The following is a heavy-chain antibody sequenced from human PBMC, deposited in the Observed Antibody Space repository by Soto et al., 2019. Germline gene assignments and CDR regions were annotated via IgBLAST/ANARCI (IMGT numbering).Heavy chain of an antibody. D-gene: IGHD3-16*01. Sequence: SETLSLTCTVSGGSTSSYYWSWIRQPPGKGLEWIGYIYYSGSTNYNPSLKSRVTISVDTSKNQFSLKLSSVTAADTAVYYCARVGEGSRGFYYMDVWGKGTTVTVSS. V-gene: IGHV4-59*01. CDR3: ARVGEGSRGFYYMDV. CDR2: IYYSGST. J-gene: IGHJ6*03. CDR1: GGSTSSYY.